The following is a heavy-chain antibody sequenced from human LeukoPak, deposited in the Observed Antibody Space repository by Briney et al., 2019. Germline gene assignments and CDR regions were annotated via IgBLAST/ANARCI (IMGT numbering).Heavy chain of an antibody. CDR1: GYTFTSYG. D-gene: IGHD3-22*01. Sequence: VASVKVSCKASGYTFTSYGISWVRQAPGQGLEWMGWISAYNGNTNYAQKLQGRVTMTTDTSTSTAYMELRSLRSDDTAVYYCARDRPITMIVVATYGMDVWGQGTTVTVSS. V-gene: IGHV1-18*01. CDR2: ISAYNGNT. CDR3: ARDRPITMIVVATYGMDV. J-gene: IGHJ6*02.